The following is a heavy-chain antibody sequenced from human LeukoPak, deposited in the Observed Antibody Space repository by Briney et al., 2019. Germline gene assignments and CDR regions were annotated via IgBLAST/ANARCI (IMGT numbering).Heavy chain of an antibody. Sequence: PGRSLRLSCAASGFTFSSYGMHWVRQAPGKGLEWVAVIWYDGSNKYYADSVKGRFTISRDNSKNTLYLQMNSLRAEDTAVYYCARDQLGTMNYYGMDVWGQGTTVTVSS. D-gene: IGHD7-27*01. J-gene: IGHJ6*02. CDR3: ARDQLGTMNYYGMDV. CDR2: IWYDGSNK. V-gene: IGHV3-33*01. CDR1: GFTFSSYG.